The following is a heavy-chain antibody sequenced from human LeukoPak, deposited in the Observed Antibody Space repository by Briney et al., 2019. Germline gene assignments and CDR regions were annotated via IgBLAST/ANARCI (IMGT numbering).Heavy chain of an antibody. Sequence: PGGSLRLSCAASGFIFSNAWMAWVRQAPGKGLEWVGRIKSKTDGGTTDYAAHVKGRFTISRDDSKNTLYLQMNSLKTEDTAVYFCATSSGWTGTFDYWGQGTLVTVSS. V-gene: IGHV3-15*01. D-gene: IGHD6-19*01. CDR2: IKSKTDGGTT. CDR1: GFIFSNAW. J-gene: IGHJ4*02. CDR3: ATSSGWTGTFDY.